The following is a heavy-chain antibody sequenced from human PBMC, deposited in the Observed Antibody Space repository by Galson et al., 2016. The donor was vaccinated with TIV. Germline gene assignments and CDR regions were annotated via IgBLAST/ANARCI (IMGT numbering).Heavy chain of an antibody. D-gene: IGHD6-19*01. Sequence: ETLSLTCTVSGGSINSDLYYWAWIRQPPGKGLEWIATIYYTGSTYYNPSLKSRVSISMDTPKNQFSLKLSSVTAADTAVYYCARQRLAIPNWFDPWGQGTLVTVSS. J-gene: IGHJ5*02. CDR3: ARQRLAIPNWFDP. CDR2: IYYTGST. CDR1: GGSINSDLYY. V-gene: IGHV4-39*01.